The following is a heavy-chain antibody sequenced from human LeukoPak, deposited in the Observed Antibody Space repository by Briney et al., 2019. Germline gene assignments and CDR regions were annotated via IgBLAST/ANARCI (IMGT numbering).Heavy chain of an antibody. V-gene: IGHV1-18*04. CDR2: ISAYNGNT. CDR3: ARVIWNFDLTGYNYFDY. J-gene: IGHJ4*02. Sequence: ASVKVSCKASGYTFTGYYMHWVRQAPGQGLEWMGWISAYNGNTNYAQKLQGRVTMTTDTSMSTACMELRSLRSDDTAVYYCARVIWNFDLTGYNYFDYWGQGTLVTVSS. D-gene: IGHD3-9*01. CDR1: GYTFTGYY.